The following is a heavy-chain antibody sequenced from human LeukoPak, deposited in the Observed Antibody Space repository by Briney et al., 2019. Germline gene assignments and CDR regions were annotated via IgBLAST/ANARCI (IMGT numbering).Heavy chain of an antibody. J-gene: IGHJ4*02. CDR2: ISSSSSTI. Sequence: PGGSLRLSCAASGFTFSSYSMNWVRQAPGKGLEWVSYISSSSSTIYYADSVKGRFTISRDNAKNSLYLQMSGLRAEDTAVYYCARVLHKRNYDSSTYYGYWGQGTLVTVSS. CDR1: GFTFSSYS. CDR3: ARVLHKRNYDSSTYYGY. V-gene: IGHV3-48*01. D-gene: IGHD3-22*01.